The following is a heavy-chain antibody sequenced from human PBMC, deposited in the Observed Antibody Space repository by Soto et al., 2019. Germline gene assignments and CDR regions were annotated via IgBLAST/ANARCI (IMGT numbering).Heavy chain of an antibody. Sequence: PGGSLRLSCAASGFTFDDYAMHWVRQAPGKGLEWVAVISYDGSNKYYADSVKGRFTISRDNSKNTLYLQMNSLRAEDTAVYYCARAVYSSSWYYYYYYGMDVWGQGTTVTVSS. CDR1: GFTFDDYA. CDR2: ISYDGSNK. CDR3: ARAVYSSSWYYYYYYGMDV. V-gene: IGHV3-30-3*01. D-gene: IGHD6-13*01. J-gene: IGHJ6*02.